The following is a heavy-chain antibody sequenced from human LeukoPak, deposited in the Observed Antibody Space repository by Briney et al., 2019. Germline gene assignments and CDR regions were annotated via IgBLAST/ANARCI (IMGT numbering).Heavy chain of an antibody. CDR2: IRSKAYGGTT. Sequence: GGSLRLSCTASGFTFGDHAMTWVRQAPGKGLEWVGFIRSKAYGGTTDYAASVKGIFTISRDDSKSIAYLQMNSLKTEDTAVYYCTRDPTDIVVVPATIGDAFDIWGQGTMVTVSS. V-gene: IGHV3-49*04. CDR3: TRDPTDIVVVPATIGDAFDI. CDR1: GFTFGDHA. D-gene: IGHD2-2*01. J-gene: IGHJ3*02.